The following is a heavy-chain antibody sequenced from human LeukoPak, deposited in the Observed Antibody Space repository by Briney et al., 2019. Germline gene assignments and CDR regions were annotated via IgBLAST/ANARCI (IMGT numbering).Heavy chain of an antibody. J-gene: IGHJ4*02. CDR1: GXXX. V-gene: IGHV4-61*01. CDR2: IYYSGST. Sequence: GXXXXSWIRQPPGKGLEWIGYIYYSGSTNYNPSLKSRVTISVDTSKNQFSLKLSSVTAADTAVYYCARVTVGASWFDYWGQGTLVTVSS. CDR3: ARVTVGASWFDY. D-gene: IGHD1-26*01.